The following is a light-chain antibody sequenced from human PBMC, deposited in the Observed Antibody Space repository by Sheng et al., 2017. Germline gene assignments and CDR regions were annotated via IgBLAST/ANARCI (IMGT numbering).Light chain of an antibody. V-gene: IGKV3-11*01. J-gene: IGKJ1*01. CDR3: QQRTNWLGT. Sequence: VLTQSPGTLSLSPGERATLSCRASQTVGFNYIAWYQQKPGQAPRLLLYGASNRASGIPARFSGSGSGTDFTLTISSLEPEDFAVYYCQQRTNWLGTFGQGTKVEIK. CDR2: GAS. CDR1: QTVGFNY.